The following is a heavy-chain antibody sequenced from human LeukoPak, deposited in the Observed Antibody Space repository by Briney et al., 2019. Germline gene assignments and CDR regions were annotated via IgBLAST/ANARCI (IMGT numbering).Heavy chain of an antibody. Sequence: PSETLSLTCTVSGGSISSYYWSWIRQPPGKGLEWIGYIYYSGSTNYNPSLKSRVTISVDTSKNQFSLKLSSVTAADTAVYYCARGYSSANWLDPWGQGTLVTVSS. CDR1: GGSISSYY. CDR2: IYYSGST. V-gene: IGHV4-59*01. D-gene: IGHD6-25*01. J-gene: IGHJ5*02. CDR3: ARGYSSANWLDP.